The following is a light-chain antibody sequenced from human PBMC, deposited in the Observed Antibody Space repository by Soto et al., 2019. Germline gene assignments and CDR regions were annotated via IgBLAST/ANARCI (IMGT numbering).Light chain of an antibody. J-gene: IGLJ1*01. V-gene: IGLV2-23*01. CDR2: EAY. CDR1: STDVGSHKL. Sequence: QSVLTQPASVSGSPGQSITISCTGASTDVGSHKLVSWYQQYPGNAPKLIIFEAYKRPSGVSNRFSGSKSGSTASLTISGLQAEDEADYYCCSNAVGSTYVFGTGTKVTVL. CDR3: CSNAVGSTYV.